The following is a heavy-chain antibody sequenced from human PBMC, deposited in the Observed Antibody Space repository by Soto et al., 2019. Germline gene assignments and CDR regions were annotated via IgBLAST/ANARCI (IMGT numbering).Heavy chain of an antibody. CDR1: GGSISSYY. Sequence: ASETLSLTCTVSGGSISSYYWSWIRQPPGKGLEWIGYIYYSGSTNYNPSLKSRVTISVDTSKNQFSLKLSSVTAADTAVYYCAREGANYDFWSGYYTSYYGMDVWGQGTTVT. V-gene: IGHV4-59*01. CDR2: IYYSGST. D-gene: IGHD3-3*01. J-gene: IGHJ6*02. CDR3: AREGANYDFWSGYYTSYYGMDV.